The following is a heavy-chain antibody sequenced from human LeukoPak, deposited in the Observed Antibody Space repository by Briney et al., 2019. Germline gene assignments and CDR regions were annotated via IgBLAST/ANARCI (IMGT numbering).Heavy chain of an antibody. J-gene: IGHJ4*02. CDR3: ARGLLAAAGIDY. V-gene: IGHV3-7*04. CDR2: IKQDGSEK. D-gene: IGHD6-13*01. Sequence: GGSLRLSCAASGFNFGDHWMSWVRQAPGKGLEWVANIKQDGSEKNHVDSVKGRFTISRDNAKNSLYLQMNSLRAEDTAVYYCARGLLAAAGIDYWGQGALVTVSS. CDR1: GFNFGDHW.